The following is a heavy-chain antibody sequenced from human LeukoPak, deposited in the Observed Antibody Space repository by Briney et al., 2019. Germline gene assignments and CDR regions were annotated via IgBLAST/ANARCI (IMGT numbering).Heavy chain of an antibody. V-gene: IGHV4-34*01. CDR2: INHSGST. Sequence: SETLSLTCAVYGGSFSGYYWSWIRQPPGKGLEWIGEINHSGSTNYNPSLKSRVTISVDTSKNPFSLQLSSVTAADTAVYYCARLFITMVRGDANWFDPWGQGTLVTVSS. J-gene: IGHJ5*02. CDR3: ARLFITMVRGDANWFDP. D-gene: IGHD3-10*01. CDR1: GGSFSGYY.